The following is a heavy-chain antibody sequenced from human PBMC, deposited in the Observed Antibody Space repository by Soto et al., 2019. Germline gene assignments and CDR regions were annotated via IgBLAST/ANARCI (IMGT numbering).Heavy chain of an antibody. CDR2: IYSGGST. V-gene: IGHV3-53*01. Sequence: GGSLRLSCAASGFTVSSNYMSWVRQASGKGLEWVSVIYSGGSTYYADSVKGRFTISRDNSKNTLYLQMNTLRAEDTAVQYCARTVVETAYYFNSWGVCSRVTVYS. CDR3: ARTVVETAYYFNS. CDR1: GFTVSSNY. J-gene: IGHJ4*02. D-gene: IGHD2-15*01.